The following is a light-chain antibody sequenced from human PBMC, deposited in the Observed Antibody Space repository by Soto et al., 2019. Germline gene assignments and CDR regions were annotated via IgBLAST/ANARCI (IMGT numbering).Light chain of an antibody. CDR1: QSVSSSY. J-gene: IGKJ1*01. Sequence: EIVLTQSPGTLSLSPGERATLSRRASQSVSSSYLAWYQQKPGQAPRLLIYGASSRATGIPDRFSGSGSGTDFTLTISRLEPEDFAVHYCQQYGSSPTWTFGQGTKVDIK. CDR3: QQYGSSPTWT. V-gene: IGKV3-20*01. CDR2: GAS.